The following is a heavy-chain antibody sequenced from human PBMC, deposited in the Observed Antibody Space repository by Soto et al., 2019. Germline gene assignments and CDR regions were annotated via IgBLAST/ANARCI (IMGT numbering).Heavy chain of an antibody. CDR2: IIPIFGTA. CDR3: ARGIAANNYYYYGMDV. J-gene: IGHJ6*02. D-gene: IGHD6-13*01. CDR1: GGTFSSYA. V-gene: IGHV1-69*13. Sequence: ASVKVSCKASGGTFSSYAISWVRQAPGQGLEWMGGIIPIFGTANYAQKFQGRVTITADESTSTAYMELSSLRSEDTAVYYCARGIAANNYYYYGMDVWGQGTTVTVSS.